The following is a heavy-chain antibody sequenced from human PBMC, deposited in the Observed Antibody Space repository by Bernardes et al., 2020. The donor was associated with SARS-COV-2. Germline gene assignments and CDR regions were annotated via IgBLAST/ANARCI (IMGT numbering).Heavy chain of an antibody. D-gene: IGHD5-18*01. CDR3: AKGHSRYYYGMDV. CDR2: IKFDGSEE. V-gene: IGHV3-7*03. J-gene: IGHJ6*02. Sequence: GGSLRVSCAASGFTFSTNWMTWVRQAAGKGLEWVAKIKFDGSEEYYVDSVKGRFTISRDNSRTTLYLQMNSLRAEDTAVYYCAKGHSRYYYGMDVWGQGTTVTVSS. CDR1: GFTFSTNW.